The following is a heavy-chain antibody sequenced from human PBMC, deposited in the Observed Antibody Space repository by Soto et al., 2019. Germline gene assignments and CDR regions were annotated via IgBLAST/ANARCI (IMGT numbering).Heavy chain of an antibody. D-gene: IGHD1-26*01. Sequence: PGGSLRLSCAASGFTFNTYGMHWVRQAPGKGLEWVAAISYEGINKYYVGSVKGRFTISRDNSKNTLYVQMNSLRAEDTALYYCARSPQPTRGIHWYFDLWGRGILVTVSS. J-gene: IGHJ2*01. CDR2: ISYEGINK. V-gene: IGHV3-30*03. CDR1: GFTFNTYG. CDR3: ARSPQPTRGIHWYFDL.